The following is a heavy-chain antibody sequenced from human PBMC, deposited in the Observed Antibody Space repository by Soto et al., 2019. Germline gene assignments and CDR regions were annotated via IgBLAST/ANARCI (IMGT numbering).Heavy chain of an antibody. V-gene: IGHV5-51*01. D-gene: IGHD4-17*01. J-gene: IGHJ4*02. CDR2: IYPGDSET. Sequence: GESLKISCKGSGYNFTTFWIGWVRQVPGKGLEWMGIIYPGDSETKYSPDFEGQVTISADRSTNTAYLQWRSLRASDTAMYYCAGEMTTVNVFDYWGQGTLVTVSS. CDR1: GYNFTTFW. CDR3: AGEMTTVNVFDY.